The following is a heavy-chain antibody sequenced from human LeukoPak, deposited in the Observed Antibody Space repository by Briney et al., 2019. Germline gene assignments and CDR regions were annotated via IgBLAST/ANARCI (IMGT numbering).Heavy chain of an antibody. J-gene: IGHJ3*02. CDR1: GGSISSFY. CDR2: ISYSETT. Sequence: SETLSLTCTVSGGSISSFYWSWIRHAPGKGLEYIGYISYSETTSYNPSLKSRVTISVDTSKNQFSLKLTSVTAADTAVYYCARDKGLPQAFDIWGQGTMVTVSS. V-gene: IGHV4-59*01. CDR3: ARDKGLPQAFDI. D-gene: IGHD5/OR15-5a*01.